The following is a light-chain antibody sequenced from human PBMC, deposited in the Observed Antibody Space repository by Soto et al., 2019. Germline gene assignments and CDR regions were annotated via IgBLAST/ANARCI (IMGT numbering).Light chain of an antibody. CDR3: QQYGSSFYT. CDR2: GAS. J-gene: IGKJ2*01. CDR1: QSVSSSY. V-gene: IGKV3-20*01. Sequence: EIVLTQSPGTLSLSPGERATLSCRASQSVSSSYLAWYQQKPGQAPRLLIYGASSRATGIPDRFSDSGSGTDFTLTISRLEPEDFAVYYCQQYGSSFYTFGQGTKLEIK.